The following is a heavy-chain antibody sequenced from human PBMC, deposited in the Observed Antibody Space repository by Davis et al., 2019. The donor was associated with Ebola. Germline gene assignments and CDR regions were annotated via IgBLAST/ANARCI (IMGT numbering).Heavy chain of an antibody. CDR3: ARRGGDYGLDY. CDR2: IYYSGST. V-gene: IGHV4-59*01. CDR1: GGSISSYY. J-gene: IGHJ4*02. Sequence: PSETLSLTCTVSGGSISSYYWSWIRQPPGKGLEWIGYIYYSGSTNYNPSLKSRVTISVDTSKNQFSLKLSSVTAADTAVYYCARRGGDYGLDYWGQGTLVTVSS. D-gene: IGHD4-17*01.